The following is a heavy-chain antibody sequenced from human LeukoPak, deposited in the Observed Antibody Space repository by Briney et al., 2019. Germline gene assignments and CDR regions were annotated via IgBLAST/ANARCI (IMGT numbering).Heavy chain of an antibody. D-gene: IGHD2-2*01. CDR2: ISGSGDKT. V-gene: IGHV3-23*01. CDR1: GFTFSDYP. Sequence: GGSLRLSCTVAGFTFSDYPMAWVRQAPGKGLEWVSLISGSGDKTYFADSVEGRFTISRDNSKNTLHLQMNSLRAEHTAMYYCAKETKVGSSTIAYFQDWGQGTLVTVS. J-gene: IGHJ1*01. CDR3: AKETKVGSSTIAYFQD.